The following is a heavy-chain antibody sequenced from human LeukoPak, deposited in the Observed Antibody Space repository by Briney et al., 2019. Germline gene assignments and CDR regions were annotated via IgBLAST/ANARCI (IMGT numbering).Heavy chain of an antibody. D-gene: IGHD6-13*01. CDR1: GFTFSSYG. CDR3: AKDETSIAAAGTFPGDY. J-gene: IGHJ4*02. CDR2: ISYDGSNK. V-gene: IGHV3-30*18. Sequence: GGSLRLSCAASGFTFSSYGMHWVRQAPGKGLEWVAVISYDGSNKYYADSVKGRFTISRDNSKNTLYLQMNSLRAEDTAVYYCAKDETSIAAAGTFPGDYWGQGTLVTVSS.